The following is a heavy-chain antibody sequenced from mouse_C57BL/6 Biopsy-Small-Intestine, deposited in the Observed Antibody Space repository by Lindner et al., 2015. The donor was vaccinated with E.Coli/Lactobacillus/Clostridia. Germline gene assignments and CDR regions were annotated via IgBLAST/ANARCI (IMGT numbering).Heavy chain of an antibody. V-gene: IGHV1-53*01. CDR1: EYTFTGYY. CDR2: INPNSGGT. D-gene: IGHD1-1*02. Sequence: SVKVSCKASEYTFTGYYIHWVRQAPGQGLEWVGRINPNSGGTNYARRFQGRVTITRDTSIATAYMELSKVTSDDTALYYCARERATGAMDAFDIWGQGTLVTVSS. CDR3: ARERATGAMDAFDI. J-gene: IGHJ3*01.